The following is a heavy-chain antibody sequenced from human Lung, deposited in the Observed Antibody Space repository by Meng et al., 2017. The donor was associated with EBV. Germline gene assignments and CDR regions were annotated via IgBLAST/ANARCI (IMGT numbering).Heavy chain of an antibody. V-gene: IGHV3-23*01. CDR3: SRDLAGSDDY. D-gene: IGHD1-14*01. CDR2: ISGSGSST. J-gene: IGHJ4*02. Sequence: DVQLLVSGGVLVSSGGSLRLSCAATGFTLRSDGMTWGRQAPGKVLEFVASISGSGSSTNYADSVMGRFTISRDNAKNTLYLEMNNLRAEDTAVHYCSRDLAGSDDYWGRGTLVTVSS. CDR1: GFTLRSDG.